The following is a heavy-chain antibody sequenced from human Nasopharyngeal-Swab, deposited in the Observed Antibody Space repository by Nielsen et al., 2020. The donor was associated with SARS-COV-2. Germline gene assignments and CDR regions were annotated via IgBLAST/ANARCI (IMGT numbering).Heavy chain of an antibody. CDR2: IKQDGSEK. Sequence: WIRQPPGKGLEWVANIKQDGSEKYYVDSVKGRFTISRDNAKNSLYLQMNSLRAEDTAVYYCARVSRYYDILTDYYAEVGMDVWGQGTTVTVSS. J-gene: IGHJ6*02. CDR3: ARVSRYYDILTDYYAEVGMDV. V-gene: IGHV3-7*01. D-gene: IGHD3-9*01.